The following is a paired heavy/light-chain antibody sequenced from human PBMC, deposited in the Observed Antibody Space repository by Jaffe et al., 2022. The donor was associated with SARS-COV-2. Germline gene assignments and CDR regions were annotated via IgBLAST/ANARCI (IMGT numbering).Heavy chain of an antibody. J-gene: IGHJ4*02. CDR3: AKAPGDQRKYYYDSSGYYTY. CDR2: ISGSGGST. Sequence: EVQLVESGGGLVQPGGSLRLSCAASGFTFSSYAMSWVRQAPGKGLEWVSLISGSGGSTYYADSVKGRFTISRDNSKNTLYLQMDSLRAEDTAVYSCAKAPGDQRKYYYDSSGYYTYWGQGTLVTVSS. D-gene: IGHD3-22*01. CDR1: GFTFSSYA. V-gene: IGHV3-23*04.
Light chain of an antibody. CDR2: AAS. CDR3: QKCNSAPFT. J-gene: IGKJ3*01. CDR1: QGISNY. V-gene: IGKV1-27*01. Sequence: DIQMTQSPSSLSASVGDRVTITCRASQGISNYLAWYQQKPGKVPKLLIYAASTLQSGVPSRFSGSGSGTDFTLTISSLQPEDVATYYCQKCNSAPFTFGPGTKVDIK.